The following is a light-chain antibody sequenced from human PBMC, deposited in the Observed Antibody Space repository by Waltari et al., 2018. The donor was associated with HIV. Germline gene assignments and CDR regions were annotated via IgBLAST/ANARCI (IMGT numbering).Light chain of an antibody. Sequence: QSVLTQPLSASGTPGQRVTISCSGSSSHIGDFSVSWYQHLPGAAPKLLIYANNPRPSGVPYRFSGSRSGTSASLAISGLRSEDEAVYSCAVWDDSLRGGVFGGGTKLTVL. J-gene: IGLJ3*02. CDR3: AVWDDSLRGGV. CDR1: SSHIGDFS. V-gene: IGLV1-47*01. CDR2: ANN.